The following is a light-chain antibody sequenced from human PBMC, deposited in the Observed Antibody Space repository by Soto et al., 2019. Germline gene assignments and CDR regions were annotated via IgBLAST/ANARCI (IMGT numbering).Light chain of an antibody. V-gene: IGKV1-39*01. CDR1: QSIGFY. CDR2: AAS. Sequence: DIQMAQTPSSLSASVGDRVTITCRASQSIGFYLNWYQQKPGKAHKVLIYAASNLQSGVPSRFSGSGSGTEFTLTISSLQPEDFATYYCQQSYSIPITFGQGTRLEIK. CDR3: QQSYSIPIT. J-gene: IGKJ5*01.